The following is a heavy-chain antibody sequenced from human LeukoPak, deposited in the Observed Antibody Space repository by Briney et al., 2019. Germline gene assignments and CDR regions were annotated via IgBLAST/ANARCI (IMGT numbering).Heavy chain of an antibody. J-gene: IGHJ4*02. CDR3: AKHEDDYGAVHFDY. V-gene: IGHV4-39*01. CDR1: GCSISSSSYY. Sequence: NPSETLSLTCTVSGCSISSSSYYWGWIRQPPGKGVELFGSIYYSGSTYYNPSLKSRVTISVDTSKNQFSLKLSSVTAADTAVYYCAKHEDDYGAVHFDYWGQGTLVTVSS. CDR2: IYYSGST. D-gene: IGHD4-17*01.